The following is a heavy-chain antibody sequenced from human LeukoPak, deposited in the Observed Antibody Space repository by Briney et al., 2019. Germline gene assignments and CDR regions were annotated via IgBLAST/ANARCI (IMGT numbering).Heavy chain of an antibody. V-gene: IGHV4-59*08. Sequence: KPSETLSLTCPVSGGSISSFLWSWIPQPPGKALEWIGYIYYSGSTNYNPSLKSRVTISVDTSKNQFSLKVASVTAADTAVYYCARSYSRSLSHSYWGQGTLVTVSS. D-gene: IGHD6-13*01. CDR2: IYYSGST. CDR1: GGSISSFL. J-gene: IGHJ4*02. CDR3: ARSYSRSLSHSY.